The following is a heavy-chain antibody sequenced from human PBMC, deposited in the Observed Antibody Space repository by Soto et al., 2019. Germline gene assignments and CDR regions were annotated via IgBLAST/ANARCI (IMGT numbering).Heavy chain of an antibody. V-gene: IGHV1-69*12. D-gene: IGHD6-13*01. CDR2: IIPIFGTA. J-gene: IGHJ4*02. CDR1: GGTFSSYA. Sequence: QVQLVQSGAEVKKPGSSVKVSCKASGGTFSSYAISWVRQAPGQGLEWMGGIIPIFGTANYAQKFQGRVTXTACEXXSTAYMELSSLRSEDTAVYYCASRDGIAAAGTSDYWGQGTLVTVSS. CDR3: ASRDGIAAAGTSDY.